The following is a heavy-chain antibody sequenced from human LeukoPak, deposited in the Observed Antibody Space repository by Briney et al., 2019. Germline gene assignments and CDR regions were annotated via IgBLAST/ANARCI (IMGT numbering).Heavy chain of an antibody. Sequence: ASVKVSCKASGYTFTSYGVSWVRQAPGQGLECMGWVSPYNDNTNYAQNPQGRVTMTTDTSTSTAYLELRSLRSDDTAVYYCARATYYDILTPHADYWGQGTLVTVSS. CDR2: VSPYNDNT. V-gene: IGHV1-18*01. CDR1: GYTFTSYG. J-gene: IGHJ4*02. CDR3: ARATYYDILTPHADY. D-gene: IGHD3-9*01.